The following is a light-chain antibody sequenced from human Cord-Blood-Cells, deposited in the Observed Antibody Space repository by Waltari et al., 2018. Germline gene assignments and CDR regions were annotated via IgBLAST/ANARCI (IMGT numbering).Light chain of an antibody. CDR2: DAS. V-gene: IGKV3-11*01. CDR1: QSASGY. CDR3: QQRSNWPPIT. Sequence: EIVLTQSPATLSLSPGDRATLSCRASQSASGYLAWYQQKPGQAPRLLIYDASNSATGIPARFSGSGAGTDFTLTISSLEPEDFAVYYCQQRSNWPPITFGQGTRLEIK. J-gene: IGKJ5*01.